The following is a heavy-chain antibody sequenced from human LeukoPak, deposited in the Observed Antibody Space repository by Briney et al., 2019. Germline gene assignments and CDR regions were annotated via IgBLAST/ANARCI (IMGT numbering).Heavy chain of an antibody. Sequence: RGSLRLSCAASGFTFSSYSMDWVRQAPGKGLEWVSSISSSSSYIYYADSVKGRFTISRDNAKNSLYLQMNSLRAEDTAVYYCARDNRRYYYDSSGLGNWGQGTLVTVSS. V-gene: IGHV3-21*01. CDR1: GFTFSSYS. J-gene: IGHJ4*02. CDR3: ARDNRRYYYDSSGLGN. D-gene: IGHD3-22*01. CDR2: ISSSSSYI.